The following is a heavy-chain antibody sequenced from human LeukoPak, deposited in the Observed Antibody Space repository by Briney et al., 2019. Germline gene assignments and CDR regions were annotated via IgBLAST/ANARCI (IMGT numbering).Heavy chain of an antibody. CDR3: AREFSSKLEWLAYVTGDDAFDV. CDR1: GYSFTGYH. D-gene: IGHD3-3*01. CDR2: VNPKTGGT. Sequence: GASVKVSCKAFGYSFTGYHLHWVRQAPRQGLEWMGWVNPKTGGTNYARKFQGRVTMTRDTSINTVNMELSRLTSDDTAVYYCAREFSSKLEWLAYVTGDDAFDVWGHGTMITVS. V-gene: IGHV1-2*02. J-gene: IGHJ3*01.